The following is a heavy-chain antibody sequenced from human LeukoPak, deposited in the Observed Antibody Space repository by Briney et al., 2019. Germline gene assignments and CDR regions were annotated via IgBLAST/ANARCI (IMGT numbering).Heavy chain of an antibody. CDR2: ISYDGSNK. CDR1: GFTFSSYA. V-gene: IGHV3-30-3*01. Sequence: GESLRLSCAASGFTFSSYAMHWVRQAPGKGLEWVAVISYDGSNKYYADSVKGRFTISRDNSKNTLYLQMNSLRAEDTAVYYCARDLAWGAVAGTVYWGQGTLVTVSS. J-gene: IGHJ4*02. CDR3: ARDLAWGAVAGTVY. D-gene: IGHD6-19*01.